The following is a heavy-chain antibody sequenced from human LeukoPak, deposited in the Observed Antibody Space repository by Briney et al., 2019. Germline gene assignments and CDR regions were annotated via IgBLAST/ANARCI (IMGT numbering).Heavy chain of an antibody. CDR1: GFTFSSYW. CDR3: ARGPLTMPFDY. D-gene: IGHD2-2*01. V-gene: IGHV3-7*04. Sequence: GGSLRLSCAASGFTFSSYWMSWVRQAPGKGLEWVAQIKQDGSEKYYVDSVKGRFTVSRDNAKNSLYLQMNSLRAEDTAVCYCARGPLTMPFDYWGQGTLVTVSS. J-gene: IGHJ4*02. CDR2: IKQDGSEK.